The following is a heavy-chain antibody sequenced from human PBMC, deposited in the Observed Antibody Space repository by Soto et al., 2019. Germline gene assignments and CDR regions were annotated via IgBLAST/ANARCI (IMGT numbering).Heavy chain of an antibody. CDR2: ISATSDST. V-gene: IGHV3-23*01. CDR3: AKEGGSGRPLEDAFDI. Sequence: VQVLESGGGLVQPGKSLSLSCAASGFTFSSYAMSWVRQAPGKGLEWVSTISATSDSTYYADSVKGRFTISRDNSKNTLYLQMNSLRAEDTAIYYCAKEGGSGRPLEDAFDIWGQGTMVTVSS. J-gene: IGHJ3*02. CDR1: GFTFSSYA. D-gene: IGHD3-10*01.